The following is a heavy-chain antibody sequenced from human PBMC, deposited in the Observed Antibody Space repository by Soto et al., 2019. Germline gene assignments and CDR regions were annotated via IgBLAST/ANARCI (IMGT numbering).Heavy chain of an antibody. D-gene: IGHD6-19*01. J-gene: IGHJ6*02. CDR1: GFMFSSCE. CDR3: ARKSQWLSGYIYHGMDV. Sequence: PGGSLRLSCAASGFMFSSCEFNWVRLAPGKGLEWVSYINVGGDTRHYADSVRGRFTISRDDAKGSLYLQVDSLRVEDTAVYFCARKSQWLSGYIYHGMDVWSQGTSVTVSS. CDR2: INVGGDTR. V-gene: IGHV3-48*03.